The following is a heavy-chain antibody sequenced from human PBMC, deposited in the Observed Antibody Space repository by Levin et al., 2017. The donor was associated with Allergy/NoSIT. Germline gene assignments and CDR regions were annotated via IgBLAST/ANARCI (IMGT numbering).Heavy chain of an antibody. CDR3: TRRKRGWNVNDNKVVYYFDS. Sequence: GESLKISCKTSGYTFTTSVINWVRQAPGQGLEWMGWISADNGNTRYAQKFQGRVTMTTDTSTSTAYMELRSLGSDDTAVYYCTRRKRGWNVNDNKVVYYFDSWGQGTLVTVSS. J-gene: IGHJ4*02. V-gene: IGHV1-18*01. D-gene: IGHD3-22*01. CDR2: ISADNGNT. CDR1: GYTFTTSV.